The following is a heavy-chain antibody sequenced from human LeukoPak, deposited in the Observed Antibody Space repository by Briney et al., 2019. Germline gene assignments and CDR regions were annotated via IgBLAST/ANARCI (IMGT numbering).Heavy chain of an antibody. D-gene: IGHD2-15*01. CDR2: ISGSGGNT. J-gene: IGHJ4*02. CDR1: GFTFSSYA. V-gene: IGHV3-23*01. CDR3: AKASKCSGGSCYLYLFFDY. Sequence: GGSLRLSCAASGFTFSSYAMSWVCQAPGKGLEWVSGISGSGGNTYYADSVKGRFTISRDNSKNTLYLQMNSLRAEDTAVYYCAKASKCSGGSCYLYLFFDYWGQGTLVTVSS.